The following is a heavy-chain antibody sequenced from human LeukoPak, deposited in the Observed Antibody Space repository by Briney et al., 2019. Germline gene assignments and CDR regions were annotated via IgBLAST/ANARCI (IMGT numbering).Heavy chain of an antibody. J-gene: IGHJ4*02. V-gene: IGHV3-66*01. CDR1: GFTVSSNY. D-gene: IGHD2-2*01. CDR2: IYSGGST. Sequence: GGSLRLSCAASGFTVSSNYMSWVRQAPGKGLEWVSVIYSGGSTYYADSVKGRFTISRDNSKNTLSLQMNSLRAEDTAVYYCAKDQPAAYFDYWGQGSLVTVSS. CDR3: AKDQPAAYFDY.